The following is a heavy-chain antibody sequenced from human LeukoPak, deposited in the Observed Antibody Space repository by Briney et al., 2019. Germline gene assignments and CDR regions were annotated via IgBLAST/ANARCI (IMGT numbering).Heavy chain of an antibody. Sequence: GGSLRLSCVGFGLTFRSYGMNWVRQAPGTGLEWVAGMREDGGQEYYVDSVRGRFTISRDSAKNSLYLQMNSLRVEDTAVYYCVRALSSSSPYWGQGTLVTVSS. V-gene: IGHV3-7*03. CDR2: MREDGGQE. CDR3: VRALSSSSPY. D-gene: IGHD6-6*01. J-gene: IGHJ4*02. CDR1: GLTFRSYG.